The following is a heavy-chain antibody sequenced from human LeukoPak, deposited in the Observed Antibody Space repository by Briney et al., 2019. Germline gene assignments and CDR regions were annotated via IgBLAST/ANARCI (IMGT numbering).Heavy chain of an antibody. CDR1: GFTFSSYG. Sequence: PGGSLRLSCAASGFTFSSYGMHWVRQAPGKGLEWVAGIWYEGSNKYYADSVKGRFTISRDNSKNTLYLQMNSLRAEDTAVYYCARDAYYYGSGSSHYYGMDVWGQGTTVTVSS. CDR3: ARDAYYYGSGSSHYYGMDV. CDR2: IWYEGSNK. J-gene: IGHJ6*02. V-gene: IGHV3-33*01. D-gene: IGHD3-10*01.